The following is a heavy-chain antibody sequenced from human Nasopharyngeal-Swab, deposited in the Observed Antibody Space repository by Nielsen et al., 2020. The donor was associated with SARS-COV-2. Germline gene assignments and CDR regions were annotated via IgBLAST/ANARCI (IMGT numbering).Heavy chain of an antibody. J-gene: IGHJ4*02. CDR2: IYYSGST. V-gene: IGHV4-59*01. CDR1: GGSISSYY. Sequence: SETLSLTCTVSGGSISSYYWSWIRQPPGEGLEWIGYIYYSGSTNYNPSLKSRVTISVDTSKNQFSLKLSSVTAADTAVYYCARDRGGIWDYWGQGTLVTVSS. CDR3: ARDRGGIWDY. D-gene: IGHD3-10*01.